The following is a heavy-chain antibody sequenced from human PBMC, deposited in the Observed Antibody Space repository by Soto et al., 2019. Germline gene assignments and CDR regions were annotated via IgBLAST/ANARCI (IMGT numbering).Heavy chain of an antibody. D-gene: IGHD1-26*01. V-gene: IGHV1-8*01. Sequence: QVQLVQSGAEVREPGASVKVSCKASGYSFTSLDINWVRQTAGQGLEWMGWMQPSTGRTGYAQKFQGRVTMTRDTSITTAYMELTTLPSDDTTFYCCARGVSAGVEYWGQGTLVTVSS. J-gene: IGHJ4*02. CDR3: ARGVSAGVEY. CDR2: MQPSTGRT. CDR1: GYSFTSLD.